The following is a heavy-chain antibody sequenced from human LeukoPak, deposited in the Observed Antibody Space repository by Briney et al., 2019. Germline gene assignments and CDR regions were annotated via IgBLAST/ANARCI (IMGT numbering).Heavy chain of an antibody. J-gene: IGHJ6*02. CDR1: GYTFTSYG. CDR3: ARDSPGGYYYGMDV. Sequence: GASVKVSCKASGYTFTSYGISWVRQAPGQGLEWMGWISAYNGNTNYAQKLQGRVTMTTDTSTSTAYVELRSLRSDDTAVYYCARDSPGGYYYGMDVWGQGTTVTVSS. V-gene: IGHV1-18*01. CDR2: ISAYNGNT. D-gene: IGHD3-10*01.